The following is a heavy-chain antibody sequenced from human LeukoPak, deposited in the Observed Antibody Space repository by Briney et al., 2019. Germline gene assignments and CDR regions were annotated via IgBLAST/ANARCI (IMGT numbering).Heavy chain of an antibody. Sequence: SSVKVSRKASGYTFTTYSISWVRQTPAQGLAWMGWISTYNGNTNYAQKIQGRVTMTTDTSASTAYMELRSLRSDDTAVYFCAGGRLGSYYNGDYWGQGTLVTVSS. CDR3: AGGRLGSYYNGDY. CDR2: ISTYNGNT. J-gene: IGHJ4*02. D-gene: IGHD3-10*01. CDR1: GYTFTTYS. V-gene: IGHV1-18*01.